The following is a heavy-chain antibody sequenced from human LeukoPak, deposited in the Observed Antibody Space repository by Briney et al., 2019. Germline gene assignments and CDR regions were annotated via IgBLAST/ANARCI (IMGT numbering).Heavy chain of an antibody. J-gene: IGHJ1*01. D-gene: IGHD3-22*01. CDR1: GFTFSSYE. CDR2: ISNSGRTI. CDR3: AKGSGYYPEYFQH. V-gene: IGHV3-48*03. Sequence: PGGSLRLSCAVSGFTFSSYEMNWVRQAPGKGLEWVSYISNSGRTIYYADSVKGRFTISRDNSKNTLYLQMNSLRAEDTAVYYCAKGSGYYPEYFQHWGQGTLVTVSS.